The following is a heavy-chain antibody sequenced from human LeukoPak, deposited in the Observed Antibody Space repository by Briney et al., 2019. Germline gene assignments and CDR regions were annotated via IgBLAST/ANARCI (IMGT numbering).Heavy chain of an antibody. CDR2: INPNSGGT. Sequence: ASVKVSCKASGYTFTGYYMHWVRQAPGQGLEWMGWINPNSGGTNYAQKFQGRVTMTRDTSISTAYMELSRLRSDDTAVYYCARDNSPHDFWSGYYFDYWGQGTLVTVSS. CDR3: ARDNSPHDFWSGYYFDY. J-gene: IGHJ4*02. D-gene: IGHD3-3*01. CDR1: GYTFTGYY. V-gene: IGHV1-2*02.